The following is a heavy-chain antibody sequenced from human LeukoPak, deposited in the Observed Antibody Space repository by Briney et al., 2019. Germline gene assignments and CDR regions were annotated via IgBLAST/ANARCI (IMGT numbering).Heavy chain of an antibody. Sequence: GGSLRLSCTASGFTFGDYAMSWFRQAPGKGLEWVGFIRSKAYGGTTEYAASEKGRFTISRDDSKSIAYLQMNSLKTEDTAVYYCTRDPGFGELPCDYWGQGTLVTVSS. J-gene: IGHJ4*02. CDR1: GFTFGDYA. CDR3: TRDPGFGELPCDY. CDR2: IRSKAYGGTT. V-gene: IGHV3-49*03. D-gene: IGHD1-26*01.